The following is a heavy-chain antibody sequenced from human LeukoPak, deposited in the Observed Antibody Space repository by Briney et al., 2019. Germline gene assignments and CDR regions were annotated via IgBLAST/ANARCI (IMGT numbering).Heavy chain of an antibody. V-gene: IGHV3-9*01. CDR3: AKDRSGSYSNWFDP. CDR2: ISRNSGSI. J-gene: IGHJ5*02. Sequence: GGSLRLSCAASGFTFDDYAMHWVRQAPGKGLEWVSGISRNSGSIGYADSVKGRFTISRDNAKNSLYLQMNSLRAEDTAFYYCAKDRSGSYSNWFDPGAREPWSPSPQ. CDR1: GFTFDDYA. D-gene: IGHD1-26*01.